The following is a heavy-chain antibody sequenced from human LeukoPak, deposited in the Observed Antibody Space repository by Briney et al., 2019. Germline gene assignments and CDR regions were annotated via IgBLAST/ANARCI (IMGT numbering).Heavy chain of an antibody. D-gene: IGHD3-10*02. Sequence: GGSLRLSCAASGFTFSSYAMSWVRQAPGKGLEWVPAISGSGGSTYYADSVKGRFTISRDNAKNSLYLQMNSLRAEDTAVYYCAELGITMIGGVWGKGTTVTISS. V-gene: IGHV3-23*01. J-gene: IGHJ6*04. CDR3: AELGITMIGGV. CDR2: ISGSGGST. CDR1: GFTFSSYA.